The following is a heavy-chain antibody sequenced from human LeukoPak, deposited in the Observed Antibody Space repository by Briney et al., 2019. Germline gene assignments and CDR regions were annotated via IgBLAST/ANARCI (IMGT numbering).Heavy chain of an antibody. CDR3: ATIPRHYYDSSGYYYFDY. D-gene: IGHD3-22*01. V-gene: IGHV1-24*01. J-gene: IGHJ4*02. Sequence: GASVKVSRKVSGYTLTELSMHWVRQAPGKGLEWIGGFDPEDGETIYAQKFQGRVTMTEDTSTDTAYMELSSLRSGDTAVYYCATIPRHYYDSSGYYYFDYWGQGTLVTVSS. CDR2: FDPEDGET. CDR1: GYTLTELS.